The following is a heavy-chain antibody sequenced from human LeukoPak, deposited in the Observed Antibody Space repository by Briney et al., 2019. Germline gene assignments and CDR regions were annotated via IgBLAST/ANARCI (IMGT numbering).Heavy chain of an antibody. CDR1: GYSFTNYW. CDR2: MYPADSKI. D-gene: IGHD6-13*01. J-gene: IGHJ4*02. CDR3: ARPPLYSRSYFDF. Sequence: LGESLKISCKVSGYSFTNYWIAWVRQMPGKGLEWMGIMYPADSKIRYSPSFQGQVTISADKSTTTAYLQWTSLKASDTAMYYCARPPLYSRSYFDFWGQGTLVTVSS. V-gene: IGHV5-51*01.